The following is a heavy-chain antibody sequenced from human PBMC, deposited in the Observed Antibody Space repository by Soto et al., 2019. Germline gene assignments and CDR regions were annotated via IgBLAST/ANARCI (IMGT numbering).Heavy chain of an antibody. Sequence: EGSLRLSGAVSGFTFSSYSMNWVRQAPGQGLEWVSSISISSSYIDYADSVKGGLTISRDNAKNSRYLQMNSLGAEDTAVYYCARAAYYDFLPSYHYFPSWGQATL. CDR1: GFTFSSYS. CDR2: ISISSSYI. V-gene: IGHV3-21*01. D-gene: IGHD3-9*01. CDR3: ARAAYYDFLPSYHYFPS. J-gene: IGHJ5*02.